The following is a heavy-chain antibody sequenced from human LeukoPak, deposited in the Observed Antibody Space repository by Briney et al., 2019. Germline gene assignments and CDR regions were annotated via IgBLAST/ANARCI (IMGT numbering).Heavy chain of an antibody. V-gene: IGHV1-69*06. CDR1: GGTFSRND. D-gene: IGHD3-10*01. Sequence: ASVKVSCKASGGTFSRNDISWVRQAPGQGLEWMGGIMPLFGTAKNAQKFQGRVTITADKSTSTAYMELSSLRSEDTAVYYCAREGLLWFGETYYMDVWGKGTTVTISS. J-gene: IGHJ6*03. CDR3: AREGLLWFGETYYMDV. CDR2: IMPLFGTA.